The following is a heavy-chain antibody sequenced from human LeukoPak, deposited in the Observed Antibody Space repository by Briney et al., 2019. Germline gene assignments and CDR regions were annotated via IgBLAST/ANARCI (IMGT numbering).Heavy chain of an antibody. CDR3: ARGTTPPGYYYYYKGV. Sequence: PSETLSLTCTVSGGSISSSSYYWSWIRQPAGKGQEWIGRIYTSGSTNYNPSLKSRVTISADTSKNQFSLKLSSVTAADTAVYYCARGTTPPGYYYYYKGVWGKGTTVTVTS. J-gene: IGHJ6*03. D-gene: IGHD1-14*01. CDR2: IYTSGST. V-gene: IGHV4-61*02. CDR1: GGSISSSSYY.